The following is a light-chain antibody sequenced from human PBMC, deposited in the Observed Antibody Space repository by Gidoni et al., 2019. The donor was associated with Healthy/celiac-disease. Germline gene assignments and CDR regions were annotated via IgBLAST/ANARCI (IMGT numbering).Light chain of an antibody. V-gene: IGKV3-11*01. CDR2: DAS. CDR3: QQRSNWPPNT. CDR1: QSVSSY. Sequence: EIVFTQSPATLSLSPGERATLSCRASQSVSSYLAWYQQKPGQAPRLLIYDASNRATGIPARFSGSGSGTDFTLTISSLEPEDFAVYYCQQRSNWPPNTFGQGTRLEIK. J-gene: IGKJ5*01.